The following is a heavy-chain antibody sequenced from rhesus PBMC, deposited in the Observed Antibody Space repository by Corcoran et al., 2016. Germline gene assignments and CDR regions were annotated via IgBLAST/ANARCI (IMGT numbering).Heavy chain of an antibody. J-gene: IGHJ4*01. CDR2: IYGSSGSP. V-gene: IGHV4-160*01. D-gene: IGHD3S6*01. CDR1: GGSISSNY. Sequence: QVQLQESGPGLVKPSETLSLTCAVSGGSISSNYWRWIRQPPGKGLEWIGYIYGSSGSPYYNPSRKSRVTISTDTCKNQFSLKLSSVTAADTAVYYCAGETAGTAKEYWGQGVLVTVSS. CDR3: AGETAGTAKEY.